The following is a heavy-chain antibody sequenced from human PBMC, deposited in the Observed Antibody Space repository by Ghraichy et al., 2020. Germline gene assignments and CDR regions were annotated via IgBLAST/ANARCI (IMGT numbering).Heavy chain of an antibody. V-gene: IGHV4-34*01. Sequence: SETLSLTCAVYGGSFSGYYWSWIRQPPGKGLEWIGEINHSGSTNYNPSLKSRVTISVDTSKNQFSLKLSSVTAADTAVYYCARELPHIAVAGKGGDYWGQGTLVTVSS. CDR2: INHSGST. CDR3: ARELPHIAVAGKGGDY. J-gene: IGHJ4*02. CDR1: GGSFSGYY. D-gene: IGHD6-19*01.